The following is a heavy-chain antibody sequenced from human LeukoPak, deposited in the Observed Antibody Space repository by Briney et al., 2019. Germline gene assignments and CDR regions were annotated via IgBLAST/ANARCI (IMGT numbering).Heavy chain of an antibody. V-gene: IGHV3-9*03. CDR1: GFTFDDYA. CDR3: AKAGRYYDSSGYYSFDY. Sequence: GGSLRLSCAASGFTFDDYAMHWVRQAPGKGLEWVSGISWNSGSIGYADSVKGRFTISRDNAKNSLYLQMSSLRAEDMALYYCAKAGRYYDSSGYYSFDYWGQGTLVTVSS. D-gene: IGHD3-22*01. J-gene: IGHJ4*02. CDR2: ISWNSGSI.